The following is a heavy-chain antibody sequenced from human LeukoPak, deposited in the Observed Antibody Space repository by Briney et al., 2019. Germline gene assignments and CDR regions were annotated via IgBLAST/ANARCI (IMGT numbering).Heavy chain of an antibody. CDR3: VKDNPLDY. D-gene: IGHD1-14*01. CDR2: IRYDGNNK. Sequence: PGGSLRLSCGASGFTFGNYGMLWVRQAPGKGLDWVAFIRYDGNNKLYADSVKGRFTISRDNSKNTLYLHINSLRAEDTAVYYCVKDNPLDYWGQGTLVIVSS. CDR1: GFTFGNYG. V-gene: IGHV3-30*02. J-gene: IGHJ4*02.